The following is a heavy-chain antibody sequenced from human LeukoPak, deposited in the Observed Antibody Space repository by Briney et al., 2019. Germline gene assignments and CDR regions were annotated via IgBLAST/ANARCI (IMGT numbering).Heavy chain of an antibody. J-gene: IGHJ4*02. V-gene: IGHV4-61*05. Sequence: SETLSLTCTVSGGSISSSSYYWGWIRQPPGKGLEWIGYIYYSGSTNYNPSLKSRVTISVDTSKNQFSLKLSSVTAADTAVYYCARGAYRRLWYYVDYWGQGTLVTVSS. CDR3: ARGAYRRLWYYVDY. D-gene: IGHD3-10*01. CDR2: IYYSGST. CDR1: GGSISSSSYY.